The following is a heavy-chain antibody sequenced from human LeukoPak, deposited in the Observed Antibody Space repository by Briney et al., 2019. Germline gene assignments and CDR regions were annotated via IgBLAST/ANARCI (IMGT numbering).Heavy chain of an antibody. CDR2: IYYSGST. D-gene: IGHD2-21*02. CDR1: GGSISSYY. V-gene: IGHV4-59*12. Sequence: SETLSLTCTVSGGSISSYYWSWIRQPPGKGLEWIGYIYYSGSTNYNPSLESRVTISVDTSKNQFSLKLSSVTAADTAVYYCAREVGGVTPYYFDYWGQGTLVTVSS. J-gene: IGHJ4*02. CDR3: AREVGGVTPYYFDY.